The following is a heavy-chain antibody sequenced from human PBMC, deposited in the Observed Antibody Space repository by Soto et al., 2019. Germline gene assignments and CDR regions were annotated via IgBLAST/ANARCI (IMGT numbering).Heavy chain of an antibody. D-gene: IGHD6-19*01. CDR3: ARRSSGWYFDY. V-gene: IGHV3-23*01. Sequence: GGSLRLSCAASGFSFISYAMNWVRQAPGKGLEWVSVISGSGDSTYYADSVKGRFTISRDNSKNTLYLQMISLRAEDTAVYYCARRSSGWYFDYWGQGTRVTVSS. J-gene: IGHJ4*02. CDR2: ISGSGDST. CDR1: GFSFISYA.